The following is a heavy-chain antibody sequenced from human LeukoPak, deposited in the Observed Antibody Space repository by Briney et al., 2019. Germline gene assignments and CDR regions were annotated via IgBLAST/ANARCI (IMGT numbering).Heavy chain of an antibody. CDR2: IKQDGSDK. CDR1: GFTFSNLW. D-gene: IGHD6-13*01. Sequence: PGGSLRLSCAASGFTFSNLWMSWVRQAPGKGLKWVANIKQDGSDKYYVDSVKGRFTTSRDNAKNSLYLQMNSLRAEDTAIYYCATSTAAAGTGWGQGTLVTVSS. V-gene: IGHV3-7*03. J-gene: IGHJ4*02. CDR3: ATSTAAAGTG.